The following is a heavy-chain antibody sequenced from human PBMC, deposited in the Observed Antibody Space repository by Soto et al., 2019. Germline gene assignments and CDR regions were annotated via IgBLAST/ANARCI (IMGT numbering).Heavy chain of an antibody. V-gene: IGHV4-39*01. CDR3: ARRVHGQAGMDY. CDR2: IYYSGST. J-gene: IGHJ4*02. Sequence: QLQLQESGPGLVKPSETLSLTCTVSGGSISSSSYYWGWIRQPPGKGLEWIGSIYYSGSTYYNPSLKGRVTISVDTSKNQFSLKLSSVTAADTAVYYCARRVHGQAGMDYWGQGTLVTVSS. D-gene: IGHD6-19*01. CDR1: GGSISSSSYY.